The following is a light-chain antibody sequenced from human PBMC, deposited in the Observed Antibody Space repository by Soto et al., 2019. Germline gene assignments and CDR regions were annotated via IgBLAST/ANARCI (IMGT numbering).Light chain of an antibody. CDR1: SSDVGGYNY. J-gene: IGLJ1*01. CDR3: CSYAGSYTHYV. CDR2: DVS. V-gene: IGLV2-11*01. Sequence: QSALTQPRSVSGSPGQSITISCTGTSSDVGGYNYVSWYRQHPGKAPKLMIHDVSKRPSGVPDRFSGSKSGNTASLTISGLQAEDEADYYCCSYAGSYTHYVFGTGTKVTVL.